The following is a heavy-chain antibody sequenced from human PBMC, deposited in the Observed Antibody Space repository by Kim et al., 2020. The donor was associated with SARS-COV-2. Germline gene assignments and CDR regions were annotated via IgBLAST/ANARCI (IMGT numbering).Heavy chain of an antibody. D-gene: IGHD2-15*01. CDR2: ISYDGTKK. Sequence: GGSLRLSCGASGFTFSSSAMHWVRQAPGKGLGWVAVISYDGTKKYYADSVKGRFTISRDNSKNMLYLQMNTLRAEDTAVYYCVRDDGCSNDSCYYGGPWFDPWGQGTPVTVSS. V-gene: IGHV3-30-3*01. CDR1: GFTFSSSA. CDR3: VRDDGCSNDSCYYGGPWFDP. J-gene: IGHJ5*02.